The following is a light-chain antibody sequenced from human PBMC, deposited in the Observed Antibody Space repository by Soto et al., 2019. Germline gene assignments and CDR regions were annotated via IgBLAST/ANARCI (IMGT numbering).Light chain of an antibody. V-gene: IGLV1-47*01. CDR2: RNN. J-gene: IGLJ2*01. CDR3: AASDSNLGGPA. Sequence: QSVLTQPPSASGTPGQRVTISCSGSSSNIGSKYVYWYQQLPGTAPKLLMYRNNQRPSGVPDRFSGSKSGTSASLAISGLRYEDEADYHCAASDSNLGGPAFGGGTKLTVL. CDR1: SSNIGSKY.